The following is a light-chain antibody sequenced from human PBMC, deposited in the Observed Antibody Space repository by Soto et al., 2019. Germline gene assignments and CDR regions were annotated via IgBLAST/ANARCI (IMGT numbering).Light chain of an antibody. CDR3: QQYGSSPPKYT. J-gene: IGKJ2*01. V-gene: IGKV3-20*01. CDR1: QSVSSSY. Sequence: EIVLTQSPGTLSLSPGERATLSCRASQSVSSSYLAWYQQKPGQAPRLLIYGASSRATGIPDRFSGSGSGTDFTLTIIRLEPEDFAVYYCQQYGSSPPKYTFGQGTKVDIK. CDR2: GAS.